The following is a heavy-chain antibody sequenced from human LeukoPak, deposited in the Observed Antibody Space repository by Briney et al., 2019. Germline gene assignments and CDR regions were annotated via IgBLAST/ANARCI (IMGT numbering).Heavy chain of an antibody. CDR2: ISSSSSYI. D-gene: IGHD7-27*01. CDR1: AFTFSSYS. V-gene: IGHV3-21*04. CDR3: AKALGPEDRYMDV. J-gene: IGHJ6*03. Sequence: PGGSLRLSCAASAFTFSSYSMNWVRQAPGKGLEWVSSISSSSSYIYYADSVKGRFTISRDNAKNSLYLQMNSLRAEDTAVYYCAKALGPEDRYMDVWGKGTTVTISS.